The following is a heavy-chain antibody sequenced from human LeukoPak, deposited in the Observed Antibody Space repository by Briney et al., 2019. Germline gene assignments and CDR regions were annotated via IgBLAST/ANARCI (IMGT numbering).Heavy chain of an antibody. Sequence: PSGTLSLTCAVSGGSISSSNWWSWVRQPPGKGLEWIGEIYHSGSTNYNPSLKSRVTISVDTSKNQFSLKLSSVTAADTAVYYCARDRSGYSNYAPPHQQLADWGQGTLVTVSS. V-gene: IGHV4-4*02. CDR2: IYHSGST. CDR1: GGSISSSNW. J-gene: IGHJ4*02. D-gene: IGHD4-11*01. CDR3: ARDRSGYSNYAPPHQQLAD.